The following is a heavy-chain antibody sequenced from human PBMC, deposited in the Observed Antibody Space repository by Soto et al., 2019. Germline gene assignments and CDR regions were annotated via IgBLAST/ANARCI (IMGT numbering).Heavy chain of an antibody. Sequence: QVQLVESGGGVVQPGRSLRLSCAASGFTFSSYAMHWVRQAPGKGLEWVAVISYDGSNKYYADSVKGRFTISRDNSKNTLYLQMNSRRAEDTAVYYCARGGRARGYCSSTSCYDDYYYYGMDVWGQGTTVTVSS. V-gene: IGHV3-30-3*01. D-gene: IGHD2-2*01. J-gene: IGHJ6*02. CDR2: ISYDGSNK. CDR3: ARGGRARGYCSSTSCYDDYYYYGMDV. CDR1: GFTFSSYA.